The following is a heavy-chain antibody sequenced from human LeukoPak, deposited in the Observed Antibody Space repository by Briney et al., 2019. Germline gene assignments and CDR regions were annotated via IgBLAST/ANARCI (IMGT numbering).Heavy chain of an antibody. J-gene: IGHJ5*02. CDR1: GFTFNDYY. V-gene: IGHV3-11*01. Sequence: GGSLRLSCAASGFTFNDYYMSWICQAPGKGLEWLSYINIGGTNTHYADSVKGRFTITRDNAKKSLYLEMNNLRAEDTAVYYCATDGAGFDTWGQGVLVTVSS. CDR3: ATDGAGFDT. CDR2: INIGGTNT.